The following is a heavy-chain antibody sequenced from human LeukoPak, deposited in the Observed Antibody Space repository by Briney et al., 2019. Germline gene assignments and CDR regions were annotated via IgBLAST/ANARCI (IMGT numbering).Heavy chain of an antibody. Sequence: AGGSLRLSCAASGFTFSSYAMSWVRQAPGKGLEWVSGISASGGNTYYADSVKGRFTISRDNSKNTLYLQMNSLRAEDTAVYYCARDRPAFTDYDSSGYLGYYFDYWGQGTLVTVSS. V-gene: IGHV3-23*01. J-gene: IGHJ4*02. CDR2: ISASGGNT. CDR3: ARDRPAFTDYDSSGYLGYYFDY. D-gene: IGHD3-22*01. CDR1: GFTFSSYA.